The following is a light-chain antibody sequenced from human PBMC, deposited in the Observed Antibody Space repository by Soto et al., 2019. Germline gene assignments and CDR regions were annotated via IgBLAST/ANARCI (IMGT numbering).Light chain of an antibody. CDR2: GNN. V-gene: IGLV1-44*01. Sequence: QSVLTQAPSASGTPGQRVTISCSGSSSNIGSNTVNWYQQLPGTAPKLLIHGNNERPSGVPDRFSGSKSGTSASLAISGLQSEDEADYYCAAWDDSLNGAVFGGGTQLTVL. CDR1: SSNIGSNT. J-gene: IGLJ2*01. CDR3: AAWDDSLNGAV.